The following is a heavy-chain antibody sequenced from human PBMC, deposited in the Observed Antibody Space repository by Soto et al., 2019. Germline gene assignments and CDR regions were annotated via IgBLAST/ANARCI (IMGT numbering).Heavy chain of an antibody. D-gene: IGHD3-22*01. V-gene: IGHV1-18*01. CDR3: ARTYYYDSSGYYYEYYYCGMDV. J-gene: IGHJ6*02. CDR2: ISAYNGNT. Sequence: GASVKVSCKASGYTFTSYGISWVRQAPGQGLEWMGWISAYNGNTNYAQKLQGRVTMTTDTSTSTAYMELRSLRSDDTAVYYCARTYYYDSSGYYYEYYYCGMDVWGQGTTVTVSS. CDR1: GYTFTSYG.